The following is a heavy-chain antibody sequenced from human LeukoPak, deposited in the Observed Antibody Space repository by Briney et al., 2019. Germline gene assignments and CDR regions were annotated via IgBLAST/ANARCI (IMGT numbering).Heavy chain of an antibody. CDR2: IRSTANGYAT. V-gene: IGHV3-73*01. J-gene: IGHJ4*02. D-gene: IGHD3-10*01. Sequence: GGSLRLSCVVSGFTFSNAWMSWVRQASGKGLEWVGRIRSTANGYATAYAASVKGRFTISRDDSKNTAYLQMDSLKTEDTAVYYCTGNYYGSGSYADFDYWGQGTLVTVSS. CDR3: TGNYYGSGSYADFDY. CDR1: GFTFSNAW.